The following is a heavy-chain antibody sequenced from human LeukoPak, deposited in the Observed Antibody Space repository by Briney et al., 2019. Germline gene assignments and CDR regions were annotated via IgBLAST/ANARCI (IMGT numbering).Heavy chain of an antibody. V-gene: IGHV3-48*04. CDR2: ISSSSTI. D-gene: IGHD2-2*01. Sequence: GGSLRLSCAASGFTFSTYSMNWVRQAPGKGLEWVSYISSSSTIYYADSVKGRFTISRDNAKNSLYLQMNSLRAEDTAVYYCARDGGYCSSTSCYLRYYYYYGMDVWGQGTTVTVSS. CDR3: ARDGGYCSSTSCYLRYYYYYGMDV. J-gene: IGHJ6*02. CDR1: GFTFSTYS.